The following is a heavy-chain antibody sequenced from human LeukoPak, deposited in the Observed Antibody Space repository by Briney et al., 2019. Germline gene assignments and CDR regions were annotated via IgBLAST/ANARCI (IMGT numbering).Heavy chain of an antibody. J-gene: IGHJ4*02. Sequence: SQTLSLTCAISGDSVSSNCAAWHWIRQSPSRGLEWLGRTYYRSKWYNDYAVSVKSRITINPDTSKNQFSLQLNSVTPEDAAVYYCARGIAAAALGYWGQGTLVTVSS. D-gene: IGHD6-13*01. CDR2: TYYRSKWYN. V-gene: IGHV6-1*01. CDR1: GDSVSSNCAA. CDR3: ARGIAAAALGY.